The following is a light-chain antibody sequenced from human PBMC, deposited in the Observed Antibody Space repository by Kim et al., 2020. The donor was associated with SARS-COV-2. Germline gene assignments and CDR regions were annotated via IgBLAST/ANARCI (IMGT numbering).Light chain of an antibody. J-gene: IGKJ1*01. CDR2: GAS. Sequence: PGEAAPPPCGPSRLGITYLSWYQQKPRQPPRLLIYGASTRATGIPARCSGSGSGTEFTLTISSLQSEDFAVYYCQQYNNWLTWTFGPGTKVDIK. CDR1: RLGITY. CDR3: QQYNNWLTWT. V-gene: IGKV3-15*01.